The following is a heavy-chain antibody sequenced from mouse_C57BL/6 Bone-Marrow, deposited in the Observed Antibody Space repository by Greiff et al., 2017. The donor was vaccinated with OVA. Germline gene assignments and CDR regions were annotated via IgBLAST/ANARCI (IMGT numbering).Heavy chain of an antibody. D-gene: IGHD2-3*01. Sequence: EVMLVESGGGLVKPGGSLKLSCAASGFTFSSYAMSWVRQTPEKRLEWVATISDGGSYTYYPDNVKGRFTISRDNAKNNLYLQMSHLKSEDTAMYYCARDYGYYFFAYWGQGTLGTVSA. CDR1: GFTFSSYA. J-gene: IGHJ3*01. V-gene: IGHV5-4*01. CDR2: ISDGGSYT. CDR3: ARDYGYYFFAY.